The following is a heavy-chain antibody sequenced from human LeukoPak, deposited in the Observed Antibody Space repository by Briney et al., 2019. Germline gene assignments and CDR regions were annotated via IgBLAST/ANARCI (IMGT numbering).Heavy chain of an antibody. CDR3: ARGRPYYDFWSGYSIAYYFDY. D-gene: IGHD3-3*01. CDR1: GGSFSGYY. Sequence: SETLSLTCAVYGGSFSGYYWSWIRQPPGKGLEWIGEINHSGSTNYNPSLKSRVTISVDTSKNQLSLELSSVTAADTAVYYCARGRPYYDFWSGYSIAYYFDYWGQGTLVTVSS. V-gene: IGHV4-34*01. J-gene: IGHJ4*02. CDR2: INHSGST.